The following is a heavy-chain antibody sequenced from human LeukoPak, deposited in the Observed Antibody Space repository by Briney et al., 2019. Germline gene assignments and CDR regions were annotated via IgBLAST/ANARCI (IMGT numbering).Heavy chain of an antibody. CDR2: ISAYNGNT. D-gene: IGHD6-19*01. J-gene: IGHJ3*02. CDR1: GYTFTSYG. CDR3: ARPGGGAVAGSDAFDI. V-gene: IGHV1-18*01. Sequence: ASVKVSCKASGYTFTSYGISWVRQAPGQGLEWMGWISAYNGNTNYAQKLQGRVTMTTDTSTSTAYMELRSLRSDDTAVYYCARPGGGAVAGSDAFDIWGQGTMVTVSS.